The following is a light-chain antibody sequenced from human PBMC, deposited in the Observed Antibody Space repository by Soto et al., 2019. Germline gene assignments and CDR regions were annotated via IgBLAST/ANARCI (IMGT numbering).Light chain of an antibody. V-gene: IGKV3-20*01. Sequence: EIVLTQSPGTLSLSPGERATLSCRASQSVNSYLAWYQQKPGQAPRLLIYGASSRATGIPDRFSGSGSGADFTLTISRLEPEDFAVYYCYQYDSSPRTFGQGTKVEIK. CDR3: YQYDSSPRT. CDR1: QSVNSY. CDR2: GAS. J-gene: IGKJ1*01.